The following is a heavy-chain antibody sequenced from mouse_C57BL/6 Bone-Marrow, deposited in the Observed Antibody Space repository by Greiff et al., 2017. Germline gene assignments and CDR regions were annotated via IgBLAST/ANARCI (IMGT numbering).Heavy chain of an antibody. D-gene: IGHD1-1*01. CDR1: GFTFSDYG. V-gene: IGHV5-17*01. CDR2: ISSGSSTI. CDR3: ARPLLEYYFDY. Sequence: DVKLQESGGGLVKPGGSLKLSCAASGFTFSDYGMHWVRQAPEKGLEWVAYISSGSSTIYYADTVKGRFTISRDNAKNTLFLQMTSLRSEDTAMYYCARPLLEYYFDYWGQGTTLTVSS. J-gene: IGHJ2*01.